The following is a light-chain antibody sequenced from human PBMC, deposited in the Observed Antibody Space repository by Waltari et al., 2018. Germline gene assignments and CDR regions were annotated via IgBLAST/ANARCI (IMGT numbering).Light chain of an antibody. Sequence: QSALTQPPSASGSPGQSVTISCTGTSGDSGAYNYVSWYQQHPGRAPTLMIYEVTKRPSGVPDRFSGSRSGNTASLTVSGLQTEDEADYFCSSYADSNVLFGGGTKLTVL. V-gene: IGLV2-8*01. CDR2: EVT. J-gene: IGLJ2*01. CDR3: SSYADSNVL. CDR1: SGDSGAYNY.